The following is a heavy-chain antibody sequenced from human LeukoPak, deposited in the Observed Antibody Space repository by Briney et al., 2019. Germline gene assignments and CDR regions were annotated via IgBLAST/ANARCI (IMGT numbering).Heavy chain of an antibody. CDR1: GGTFSSYA. Sequence: ASVKVSCKASGGTFSSYAISWVRQAPGQVLVWMGRIIPILGIANYAQKFQGRVTITADKSTSTAYMELSSLRSEDTAVYYCATQYYDFWSGYYPFDYWGQGTLVTVSS. CDR2: IIPILGIA. V-gene: IGHV1-69*04. CDR3: ATQYYDFWSGYYPFDY. J-gene: IGHJ4*02. D-gene: IGHD3-3*01.